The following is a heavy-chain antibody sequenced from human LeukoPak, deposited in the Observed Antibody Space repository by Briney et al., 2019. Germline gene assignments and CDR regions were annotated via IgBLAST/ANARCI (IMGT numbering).Heavy chain of an antibody. CDR3: ARSPSGITIFGVVITGYMDV. V-gene: IGHV4-39*07. J-gene: IGHJ6*03. CDR1: GDSISSSSSY. CDR2: IYYSGST. Sequence: SETLSLTCSVSGDSISSSSSYWGWIRQPPGKGLEWIGSIYYSGSTYYNTSLKSRVTISVDTSKNQFSLKLSSVTAADTAVYYCARSPSGITIFGVVITGYMDVWGKGTTVTVSS. D-gene: IGHD3-3*01.